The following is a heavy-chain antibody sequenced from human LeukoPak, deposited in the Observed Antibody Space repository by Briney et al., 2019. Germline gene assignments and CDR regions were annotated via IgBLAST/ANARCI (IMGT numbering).Heavy chain of an antibody. CDR1: GGSISSYY. D-gene: IGHD3-16*01. CDR3: ARVGPQLDYFDY. CDR2: IYTSGST. Sequence: SETLSLTCTVSGGSISSYYRSWIRQPAGKGLEWIGRIYTSGSTNYNPSLKSRVTMSVDTSKNQFSLKLSSVTAADTAVYYCARVGPQLDYFDYWGQGTLVTVSS. J-gene: IGHJ4*02. V-gene: IGHV4-4*07.